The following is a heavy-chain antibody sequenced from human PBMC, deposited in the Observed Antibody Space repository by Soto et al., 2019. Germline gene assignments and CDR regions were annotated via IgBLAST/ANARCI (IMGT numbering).Heavy chain of an antibody. CDR3: ARSFCRDAVRCNWFVP. CDR1: GAFSSTYY. D-gene: IGHD2-8*01. J-gene: IGHJ5*02. CDR2: MNNIGRT. V-gene: IGHV4-59*01. Sequence: QVQLQESGPGLVKPSETLSLTCTASGAFSSTYYWSWIRQPPGKGLEWIGYMNNIGRTNYNPSLKSLVTIALDTSKNQFSLKLSSVIAADTAVYYCARSFCRDAVRCNWFVPWGLGTRVSASS.